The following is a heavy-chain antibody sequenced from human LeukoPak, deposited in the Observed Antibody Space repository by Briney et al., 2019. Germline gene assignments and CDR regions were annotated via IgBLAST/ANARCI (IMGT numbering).Heavy chain of an antibody. CDR1: GYTFTSYD. V-gene: IGHV1-8*03. CDR3: ASGQYLTGEEWYFDL. J-gene: IGHJ2*01. D-gene: IGHD7-27*01. CDR2: MNPNSGNT. Sequence: APVKVSCKASGYTFTSYDINWVRQATGQGLEWMGWMNPNSGNTGYAQKFQGRVTITRNTSISTAYMELSSLRSEDTAVYYCASGQYLTGEEWYFDLWGRGTLVTVSS.